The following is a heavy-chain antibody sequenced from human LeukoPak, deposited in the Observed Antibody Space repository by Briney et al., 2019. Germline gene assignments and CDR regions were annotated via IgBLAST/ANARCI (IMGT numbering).Heavy chain of an antibody. CDR2: ISGSGGNT. J-gene: IGHJ4*02. CDR3: AKVLSENWFDY. D-gene: IGHD2-8*02. V-gene: IGHV3-23*01. Sequence: GGSLRLSCAASGFTFSSYAMSWVRQAPGKGLEWVSAISGSGGNTYYADCVKGRFTISRDNSKNTLYLQMNSLRAEDTAVYCCAKVLSENWFDYWGQGTLVTVSS. CDR1: GFTFSSYA.